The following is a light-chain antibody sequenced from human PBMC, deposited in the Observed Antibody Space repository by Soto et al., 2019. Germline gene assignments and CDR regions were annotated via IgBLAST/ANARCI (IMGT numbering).Light chain of an antibody. CDR2: IEGSGSY. CDR1: SGHSSYI. V-gene: IGLV4-60*02. J-gene: IGLJ3*02. CDR3: ETWDSNTWV. Sequence: QLVLTQSSSASASLGSSVKLTCTLSSGHSSYIIAWHQQQPGKAPRYLMKIEGSGSYNKGSGVPDRFSGSSSGADRYLTISRLQFEDEADYYCETWDSNTWVFGGGTKLTVL.